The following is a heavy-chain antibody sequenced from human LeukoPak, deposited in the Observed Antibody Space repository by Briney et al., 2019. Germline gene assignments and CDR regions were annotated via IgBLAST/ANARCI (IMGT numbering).Heavy chain of an antibody. Sequence: GGSLRLSCAASGFTFSSYAMSWVRQAPGKGLEWVAVISYDGSNKYYADSVKGRFTISRDNSKNTLYLQMNSLRAEDTAVYYCAREGRFLEWLYYYGMDVWGQGTTVTVSS. CDR1: GFTFSSYA. V-gene: IGHV3-30-3*01. D-gene: IGHD3-3*01. CDR2: ISYDGSNK. J-gene: IGHJ6*02. CDR3: AREGRFLEWLYYYGMDV.